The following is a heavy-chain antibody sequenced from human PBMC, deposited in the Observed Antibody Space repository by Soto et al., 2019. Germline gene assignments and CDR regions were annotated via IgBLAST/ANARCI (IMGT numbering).Heavy chain of an antibody. CDR3: ARSAWYYYDSSGYLNPSYYGMDV. CDR2: ISSSSSYT. J-gene: IGHJ6*02. V-gene: IGHV3-11*06. CDR1: GFTFSDYY. Sequence: GGSLRLSCAASGFTFSDYYMSWIRQAPGKGLEWVSYISSSSSYTNYADSVKGRFTISRDNAKNSLYLQMNSLRAEDTAVYYCARSAWYYYDSSGYLNPSYYGMDVWGQGTTVTVSS. D-gene: IGHD3-22*01.